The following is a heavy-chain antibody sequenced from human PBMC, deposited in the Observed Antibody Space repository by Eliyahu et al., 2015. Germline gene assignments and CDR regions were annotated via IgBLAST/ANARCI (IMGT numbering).Heavy chain of an antibody. CDR1: GFXXSSYA. J-gene: IGHJ3*02. V-gene: IGHV3-23*01. CDR2: ISGSGGST. Sequence: EVQLLESGGGLVQPGGSLXLSCXXSGFXXSSYAMSWVXQAPGKGLEWVSAISGSGGSTYYADSVKGRFTISRDNSKNTLYLQMNSLRAEDTAVYYCAKGVEWELDAFDIWGQGTMVTVSS. D-gene: IGHD1-26*01. CDR3: AKGVEWELDAFDI.